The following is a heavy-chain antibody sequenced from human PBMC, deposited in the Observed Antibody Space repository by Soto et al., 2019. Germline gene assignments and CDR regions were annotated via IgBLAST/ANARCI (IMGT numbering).Heavy chain of an antibody. CDR3: ARQWIGEYSGSSSCMDV. Sequence: ETLSLTCTVSGGSISSSSYYWGWIRQPPGKGLEWIGSIYYSGSTYYNPSLKSRVTISVDTSKNQFSLKLSSVTAADTAVYYCARQWIGEYSGSSSCMDVWGQGTTVTVSS. J-gene: IGHJ6*02. CDR1: GGSISSSSYY. V-gene: IGHV4-39*01. D-gene: IGHD1-26*01. CDR2: IYYSGST.